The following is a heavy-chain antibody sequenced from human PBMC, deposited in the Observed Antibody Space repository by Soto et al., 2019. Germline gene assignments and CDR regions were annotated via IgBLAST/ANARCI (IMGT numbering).Heavy chain of an antibody. CDR3: ARGNFWSGYYHSDPYYCYGMDV. CDR1: GFTFSSYA. J-gene: IGHJ6*02. V-gene: IGHV3-30-3*01. D-gene: IGHD3-3*01. CDR2: ISYDGSNK. Sequence: PGVSLRLSCAASGFTFSSYAIHWVRQAPGKGLEWVTVISYDGSNKYYADSVNVRFTISRDNSKNTLYMHMNSLRGEDTAVYYCARGNFWSGYYHSDPYYCYGMDVWGQGTTVTVSS.